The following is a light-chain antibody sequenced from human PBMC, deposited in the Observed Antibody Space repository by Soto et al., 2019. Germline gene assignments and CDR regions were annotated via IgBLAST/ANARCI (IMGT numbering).Light chain of an antibody. V-gene: IGKV1-9*01. CDR2: AAS. CDR3: QQLNSFPIT. J-gene: IGKJ5*01. CDR1: QGISSY. Sequence: DIQLTQSPSFLSASVGDRVTITFRASQGISSYLAWYQQKPGKAPKLLIYAASTLQSGVPSRFSGSGSGTEFPLTISSLQPEDFATYYCQQLNSFPITFGQGTRLEIK.